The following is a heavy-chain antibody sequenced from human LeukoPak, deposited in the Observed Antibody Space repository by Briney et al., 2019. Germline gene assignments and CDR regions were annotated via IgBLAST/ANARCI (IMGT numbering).Heavy chain of an antibody. D-gene: IGHD3-3*01. CDR2: IFGNGDTT. CDR3: ARVVANYDFWSGYYYYFDY. CDR1: GFTFDDYG. V-gene: IGHV3-23*01. J-gene: IGHJ4*02. Sequence: GGSLRLSCAASGFTFDDYGMSWVRQAPGKGLEWVSIIFGNGDTTYYADSVKGRFTVSRDNSKDTLYLQMNSLRAEDTAVYYCARVVANYDFWSGYYYYFDYWGQGTLVTVSS.